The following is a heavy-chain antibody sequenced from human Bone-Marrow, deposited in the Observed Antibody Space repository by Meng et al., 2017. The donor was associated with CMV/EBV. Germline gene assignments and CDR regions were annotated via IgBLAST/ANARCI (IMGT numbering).Heavy chain of an antibody. V-gene: IGHV4-61*01. Sequence: GSLRLSCTVSGGSISSSSYYWGWIRQPPGKGLEFIGNVYYTGSTNYNPSLKSRVTISVDTSKNQFSLKLSSVTAADTAVYYCARDTLYYYYGMDVWGQETTVTVSS. CDR2: VYYTGST. J-gene: IGHJ6*02. CDR1: GGSISSSSYY. CDR3: ARDTLYYYYGMDV.